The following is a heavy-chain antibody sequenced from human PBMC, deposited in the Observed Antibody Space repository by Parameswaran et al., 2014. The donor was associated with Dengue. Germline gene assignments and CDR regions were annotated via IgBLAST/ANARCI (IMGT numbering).Heavy chain of an antibody. D-gene: IGHD3-22*01. J-gene: IGHJ3*02. CDR2: IYPVDSET. V-gene: IGHV5-51*01. Sequence: VRQMPGKGLEWMGSIYPVDSETRHSQSFQGQVSMSADRSISTAYLQWSSLKASDTAMYYCARSHDSTGSDAYDIWGQGTMVTVSS. CDR3: ARSHDSTGSDAYDI.